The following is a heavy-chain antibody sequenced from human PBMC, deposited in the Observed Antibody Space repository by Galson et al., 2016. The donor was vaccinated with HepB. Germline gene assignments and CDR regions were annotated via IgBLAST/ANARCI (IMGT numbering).Heavy chain of an antibody. Sequence: SLRLSCAASGFTFSRYGMHWVRQAPGKGLEWVAVISYDGSNKYYEDSVKGRFTISRDNSKNTLYLQMHSLSAEDTAVYYCSKDSYYAILTGPTSYYYGRDVWGQGTTVTVS. CDR1: GFTFSRYG. CDR2: ISYDGSNK. CDR3: SKDSYYAILTGPTSYYYGRDV. V-gene: IGHV3-30*18. D-gene: IGHD3-9*01. J-gene: IGHJ6*02.